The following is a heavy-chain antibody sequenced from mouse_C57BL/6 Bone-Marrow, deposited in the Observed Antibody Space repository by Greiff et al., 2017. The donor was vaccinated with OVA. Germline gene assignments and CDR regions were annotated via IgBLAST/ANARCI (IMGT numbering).Heavy chain of an antibody. D-gene: IGHD3-3*01. J-gene: IGHJ3*01. CDR2: IDPENGDT. Sequence: EVKLMESGAELVRPGASVKLSCTASGFNIKDDYMHWVKQRHEKGLEWIGWIDPENGDTEYASKFQSKSTITANTSSNTAYLQLSSLTSDDTSVYYCTTWGCAAWFAYWGQGTLVTVSA. CDR3: TTWGCAAWFAY. V-gene: IGHV14-4*01. CDR1: GFNIKDDY.